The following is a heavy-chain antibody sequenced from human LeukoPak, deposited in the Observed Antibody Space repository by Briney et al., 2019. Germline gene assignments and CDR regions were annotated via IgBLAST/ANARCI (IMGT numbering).Heavy chain of an antibody. Sequence: GRSLRLSCAASGFTFSSYGMHWVRQAPGKGLEWVAVISYDGSNKCYADSVKGRFTISRDNSKNTLYLQMNSLRADDTAVYYCAKESRTKGDLHYYYFDYWGQGTLVTVSS. CDR2: ISYDGSNK. D-gene: IGHD2/OR15-2a*01. V-gene: IGHV3-30*18. CDR1: GFTFSSYG. J-gene: IGHJ4*02. CDR3: AKESRTKGDLHYYYFDY.